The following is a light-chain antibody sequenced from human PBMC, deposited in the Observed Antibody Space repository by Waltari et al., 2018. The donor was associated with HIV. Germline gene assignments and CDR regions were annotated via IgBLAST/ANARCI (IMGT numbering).Light chain of an antibody. V-gene: IGLV1-44*01. CDR1: RSNIGDNT. Sequence: QSVLTQPPSASGTPGQRVTIACSGSRSNIGDNTVNWYQQLPGTAPKLLIYTNTQRPSGVPDRFSGSKSGTSASLSISGLQSEDDADYYCATWDDSLNGHVVFGGGTKLTVL. CDR2: TNT. CDR3: ATWDDSLNGHVV. J-gene: IGLJ2*01.